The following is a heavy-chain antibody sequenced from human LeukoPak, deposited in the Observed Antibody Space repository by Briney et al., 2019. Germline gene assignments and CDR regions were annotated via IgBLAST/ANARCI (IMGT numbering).Heavy chain of an antibody. CDR2: IKQDGSEK. V-gene: IGHV3-7*01. CDR3: ARDYWGYQLLDSLSSSVDP. CDR1: GFTFSSYW. Sequence: PGGSLRLSCAASGFTFSSYWMSWVRQAPGKGLEWVANIKQDGSEKYYVDSVKGRFTISRDNAKNSLYLQMNSLRAEDTAVYYCARDYWGYQLLDSLSSSVDPWGQGTLVTVSS. J-gene: IGHJ5*02. D-gene: IGHD2-2*01.